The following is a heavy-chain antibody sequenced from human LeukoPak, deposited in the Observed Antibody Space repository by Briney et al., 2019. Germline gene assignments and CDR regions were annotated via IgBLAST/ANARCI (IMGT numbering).Heavy chain of an antibody. CDR2: ISGSGGST. Sequence: GGSLRLSCAASGFTFSSYAMRWVRQPPGKGLEWVSAISGSGGSTYYADSVKGRFTISRHNSKNTLYLQMNSLSAEDTAVYYCAKTLRTPYYYYMDVWGKGTTVTVSS. D-gene: IGHD3-10*01. CDR1: GFTFSSYA. V-gene: IGHV3-23*01. J-gene: IGHJ6*03. CDR3: AKTLRTPYYYYMDV.